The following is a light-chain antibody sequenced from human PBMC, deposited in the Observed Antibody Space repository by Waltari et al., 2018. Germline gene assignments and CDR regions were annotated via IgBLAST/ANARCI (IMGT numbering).Light chain of an antibody. Sequence: EIVLTQSPATLSLSPGERATLSCRASQSVSSYLAWYQQKPRQAPRRLIYDASNRATGIPARFSGSGSGTDFTLTITSLEPEDFTVYYCQHRSDWPLTFGGGTKVEIK. J-gene: IGKJ4*01. CDR2: DAS. CDR1: QSVSSY. V-gene: IGKV3-11*01. CDR3: QHRSDWPLT.